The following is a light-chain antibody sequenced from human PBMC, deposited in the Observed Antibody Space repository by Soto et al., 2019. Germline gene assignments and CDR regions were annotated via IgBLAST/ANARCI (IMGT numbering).Light chain of an antibody. Sequence: DIQMTQSPSSLSASVGDRVTITCRASQSISGSLNWYQQKPGKAPKLLIYAASSLQSGVPSRFSGSGSGTEFTLTISSLQPDDFATYYCQHYKMYSPWTFGQGTKVDIK. J-gene: IGKJ1*01. CDR1: QSISGS. CDR2: AAS. V-gene: IGKV1-39*01. CDR3: QHYKMYSPWT.